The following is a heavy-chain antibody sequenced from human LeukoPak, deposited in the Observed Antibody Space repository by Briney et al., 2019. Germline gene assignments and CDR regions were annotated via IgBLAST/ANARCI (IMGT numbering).Heavy chain of an antibody. CDR2: IRQDGSEK. V-gene: IGHV3-7*01. Sequence: TGGSLRLSCAASGFTFSDYWMSWVRQAPGKGLEWVANIRQDGSEKYYVDSVKGRFTISRDNAKNSLYLEMNSLRAEDTAVYYCAREGLQQWLPLDYWGQGSPVTVSS. CDR3: AREGLQQWLPLDY. J-gene: IGHJ4*02. D-gene: IGHD6-19*01. CDR1: GFTFSDYW.